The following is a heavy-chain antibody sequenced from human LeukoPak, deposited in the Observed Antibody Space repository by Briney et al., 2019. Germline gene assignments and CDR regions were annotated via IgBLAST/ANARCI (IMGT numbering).Heavy chain of an antibody. D-gene: IGHD6-19*01. Sequence: GGSLRLSCAASGFMFTTYAMSWVRQAPGKGLEWVSAIGGDGGRTYYADSVKGRFTISRDNSMDTVFLQMNSLRAEDTAVYYCAKASRQGAVASPLDYWGQGTLVTVSS. V-gene: IGHV3-23*01. CDR2: IGGDGGRT. J-gene: IGHJ4*02. CDR3: AKASRQGAVASPLDY. CDR1: GFMFTTYA.